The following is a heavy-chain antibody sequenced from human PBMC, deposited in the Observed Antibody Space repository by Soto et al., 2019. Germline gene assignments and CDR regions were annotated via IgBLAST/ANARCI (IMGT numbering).Heavy chain of an antibody. CDR3: ARHGPLSNNWNQLDY. J-gene: IGHJ4*02. Sequence: SETKCLTCTVSGGNIRGSADYWGRLRQPPGKGLEWIGNIYYNGNTFYNPSLKSRVTIPIDTSKNQFSLKLSSVTAADTAVYYCARHGPLSNNWNQLDYWGQGTLVTVSS. CDR2: IYYNGNT. V-gene: IGHV4-39*01. D-gene: IGHD1-1*01. CDR1: GGNIRGSADY.